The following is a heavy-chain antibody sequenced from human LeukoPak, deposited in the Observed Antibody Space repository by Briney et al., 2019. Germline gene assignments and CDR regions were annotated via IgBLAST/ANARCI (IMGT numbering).Heavy chain of an antibody. CDR1: GFTFNNYA. J-gene: IGHJ4*02. CDR3: ARGEYYYDGGY. Sequence: GGSLRLSCAASGFTFNNYAVGWVRQAPGKGLEWVANIKEDGSEKYFVDSVKGRFTISRDNAKNSLYLQMKSLRAEDTAVYYCARGEYYYDGGYWGQGTLVTVSS. D-gene: IGHD3-22*01. CDR2: IKEDGSEK. V-gene: IGHV3-7*04.